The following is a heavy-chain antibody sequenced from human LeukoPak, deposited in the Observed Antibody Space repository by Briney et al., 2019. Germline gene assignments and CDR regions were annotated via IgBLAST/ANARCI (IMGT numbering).Heavy chain of an antibody. D-gene: IGHD2/OR15-2a*01. Sequence: QPGGSLRVSCGASRFIFRDYAMSWVRQAPGKRPEWVSTLGVRGDGPYYSDAVKGRFTISRDDDTDTLYLQMNSLKVEDTAVDYCAKDAFSYNGIFDAFDIWGQGTMVTVSS. J-gene: IGHJ3*02. CDR3: AKDAFSYNGIFDAFDI. CDR1: RFIFRDYA. CDR2: LGVRGDGP. V-gene: IGHV3-23*01.